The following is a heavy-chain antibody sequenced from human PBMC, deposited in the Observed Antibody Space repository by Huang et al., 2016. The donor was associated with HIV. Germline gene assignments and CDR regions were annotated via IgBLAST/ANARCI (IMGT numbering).Heavy chain of an antibody. CDR2: RNQSGIT. J-gene: IGHJ5*02. CDR1: GGSFSGYS. Sequence: QVQLQQWGAGLLKPSETLSLTCAVYGGSFSGYSWNWIRQSPGKGLEWIGQRNQSGITDHNPSPKSRVTISIDTSKNQFSLKLNSVTAADTAIYYCAREVMISFGGPFDPWGHGNLVTVSS. D-gene: IGHD3-16*01. CDR3: AREVMISFGGPFDP. V-gene: IGHV4-34*01.